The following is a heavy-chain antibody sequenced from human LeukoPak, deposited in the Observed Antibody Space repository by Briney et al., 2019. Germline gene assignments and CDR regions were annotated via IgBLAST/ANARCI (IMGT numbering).Heavy chain of an antibody. CDR1: GFTLSGSA. CDR2: LRIIANIYAT. D-gene: IGHD2-8*01. V-gene: IGHV3-73*01. CDR3: TRHPPYCTNGVCYFDY. Sequence: SLKLSCAASGFTLSGSAMHWVRQASGKGLEWVGRLRIIANIYATAYAASVKRRFTISRDDSKNTAYLQMNSLKTEDTAVYYCTRHPPYCTNGVCYFDYWGQGTLVTVPS. J-gene: IGHJ4*02.